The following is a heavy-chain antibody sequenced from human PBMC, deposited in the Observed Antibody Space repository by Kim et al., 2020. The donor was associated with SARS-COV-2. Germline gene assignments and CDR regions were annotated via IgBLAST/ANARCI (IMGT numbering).Heavy chain of an antibody. J-gene: IGHJ4*02. D-gene: IGHD2-21*01. Sequence: SVKGRFTNSRDNSKNTLYLQMNSLRAEDTAVYYCAKDGGTYCGGDCAPDYWGQGTLVTVSS. V-gene: IGHV3-30*02. CDR3: AKDGGTYCGGDCAPDY.